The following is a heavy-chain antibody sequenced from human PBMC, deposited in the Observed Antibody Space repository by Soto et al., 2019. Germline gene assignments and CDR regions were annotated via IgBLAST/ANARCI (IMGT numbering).Heavy chain of an antibody. Sequence: GGSLRLSCAVFGFTFSNYKMSWVRQAPGKGLEWVSSVSSTSGYIYYGDSVKGRFTISRDNAKNSLYLQMNSLRAEDTAVYYCARANVDTSVVNEYYFDYWGQGTLVTVSS. J-gene: IGHJ4*02. D-gene: IGHD5-18*01. CDR3: ARANVDTSVVNEYYFDY. CDR2: VSSTSGYI. V-gene: IGHV3-21*01. CDR1: GFTFSNYK.